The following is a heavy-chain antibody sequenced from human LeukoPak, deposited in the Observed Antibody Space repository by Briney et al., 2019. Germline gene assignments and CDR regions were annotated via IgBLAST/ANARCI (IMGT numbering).Heavy chain of an antibody. CDR1: GGSISTYY. CDR3: ARSAFYYYHMDV. CDR2: IYPSGST. V-gene: IGHV4-4*08. Sequence: SETLSLTCTVSGGSISTYYWSWIRQPPGKGLEWIGYIYPSGSTNYSPSLKTRVTISLDTSKNQFSLKLNSVTAADTAVYYCARSAFYYYHMDVWGKGTTVTVSS. J-gene: IGHJ6*03.